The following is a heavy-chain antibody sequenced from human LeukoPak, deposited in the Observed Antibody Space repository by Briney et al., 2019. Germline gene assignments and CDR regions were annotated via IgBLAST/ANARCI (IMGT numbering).Heavy chain of an antibody. D-gene: IGHD1-14*01. CDR2: IIPILGIA. V-gene: IGHV1-69*04. CDR1: GGTFS. J-gene: IGHJ5*02. Sequence: SVKVSWKASGGTFSWVRQAPGQGLEWMGRIIPILGIANYAQKFQGRVTMTADKSTSTAYMELSSLRSEDTAVYYCARESEGFDPWGQGTLVTVSS. CDR3: ARESEGFDP.